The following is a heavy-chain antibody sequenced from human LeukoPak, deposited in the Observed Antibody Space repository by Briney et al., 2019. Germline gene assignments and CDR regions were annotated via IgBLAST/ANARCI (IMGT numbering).Heavy chain of an antibody. CDR3: ARSHNSGSLDV. D-gene: IGHD2-15*01. J-gene: IGHJ6*02. Sequence: SSETLSLTCTVSGGSISSYSWSWIRQPAGKGLEWIGLIYTSGRTDYSPSLKSRVTMSVDMSKNQLSLRLTSVTAADTAVYYCARSHNSGSLDVWGQGTTVGVSS. V-gene: IGHV4-4*07. CDR2: IYTSGRT. CDR1: GGSISSYS.